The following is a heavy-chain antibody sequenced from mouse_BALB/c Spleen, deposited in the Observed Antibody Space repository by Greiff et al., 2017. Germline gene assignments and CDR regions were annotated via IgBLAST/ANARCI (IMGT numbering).Heavy chain of an antibody. D-gene: IGHD2-3*01. J-gene: IGHJ1*01. CDR1: GFTFSSFG. CDR2: ISSGSSTI. Sequence: EVKLMESGGGLVQPGGSRKLSCAASGFTFSSFGMHWVRQAPEKGLEWVAYISSGSSTIYYADTVKGRFTISRDNPKNTLFLQMTSLRSEDTAMYYCARSGYYEYFDVWGAGTTVTVSS. V-gene: IGHV5-17*02. CDR3: ARSGYYEYFDV.